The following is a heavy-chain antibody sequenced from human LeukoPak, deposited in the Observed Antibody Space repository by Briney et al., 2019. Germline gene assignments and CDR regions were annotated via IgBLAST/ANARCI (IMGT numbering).Heavy chain of an antibody. D-gene: IGHD3-10*01. J-gene: IGHJ4*02. V-gene: IGHV1-46*01. CDR3: AREATMVRGSPDY. CDR2: INPSGGST. Sequence: ASVKVSCKASGYTFTSYYMHWVRQAPGQGLEWMGIINPSGGSTSYAQKFQGRVTMTTDTSTSTAYMELRSLRSDDTAVYYCAREATMVRGSPDYWGQGTLVTVSS. CDR1: GYTFTSYY.